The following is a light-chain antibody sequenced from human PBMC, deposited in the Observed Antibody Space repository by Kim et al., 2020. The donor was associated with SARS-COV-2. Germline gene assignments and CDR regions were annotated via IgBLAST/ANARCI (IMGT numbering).Light chain of an antibody. CDR2: GKY. V-gene: IGLV3-19*01. Sequence: ALRQTVSLTCQGASLRNYYATWYQQRPGQAPVLVLYGKYNRPSGIPDRFSGSASGNTASLTITGAQAEDEADYYCNARDSSGDHVVFGGGTQLTVL. J-gene: IGLJ3*02. CDR1: SLRNYY. CDR3: NARDSSGDHVV.